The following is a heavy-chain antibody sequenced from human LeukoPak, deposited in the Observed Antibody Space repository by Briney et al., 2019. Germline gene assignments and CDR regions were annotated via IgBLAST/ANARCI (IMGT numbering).Heavy chain of an antibody. CDR3: AKDGFNYGPDS. CDR2: ISDSGGST. CDR1: GFIFSNYA. D-gene: IGHD5-24*01. Sequence: GGSLRLSCAASGFIFSNYAMNWVRQAPGKGLEWVSSISDSGGSTYYAGSVKGRFTISRDNSKNTLFLQMNSLRAEDTAVYYCAKDGFNYGPDSWGQGTLVTVSS. J-gene: IGHJ4*02. V-gene: IGHV3-23*01.